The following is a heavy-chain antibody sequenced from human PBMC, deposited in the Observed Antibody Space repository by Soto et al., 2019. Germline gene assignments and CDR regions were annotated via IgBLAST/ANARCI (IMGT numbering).Heavy chain of an antibody. V-gene: IGHV3-30-3*01. D-gene: IGHD6-13*01. CDR1: GFTFSSYA. CDR3: AREPVTSPAAFEY. J-gene: IGHJ4*02. Sequence: GGSLRLSCAASGFTFSSYAMHWVRQAPGKGLEWVAVISYDGSNKYYADSVKGRFTISRDNSKNTLYLQMNSLRAEDTAVYYCAREPVTSPAAFEYWGQGTLVSVSS. CDR2: ISYDGSNK.